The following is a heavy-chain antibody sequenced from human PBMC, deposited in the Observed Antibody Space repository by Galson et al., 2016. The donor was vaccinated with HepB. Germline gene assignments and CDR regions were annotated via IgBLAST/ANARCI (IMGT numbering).Heavy chain of an antibody. CDR1: GFTFSNYA. CDR3: AKGNIVQVPAAPYA. D-gene: IGHD2-2*01. V-gene: IGHV3-23*01. CDR2: ISGSGDTT. Sequence: SLRLSCAASGFTFSNYAMSWVRQAPGKGLEWVSSISGSGDTTYDADAVRGRFTISRDNSRNTLSLQMDSLRAEDSAIYYWAKGNIVQVPAAPYAWGQGALVTVSS. J-gene: IGHJ5*02.